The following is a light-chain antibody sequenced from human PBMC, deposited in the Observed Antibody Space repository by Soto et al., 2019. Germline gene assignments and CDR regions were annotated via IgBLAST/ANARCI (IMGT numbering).Light chain of an antibody. J-gene: IGLJ1*01. CDR2: GNS. CDR1: SSNIGAHYD. Sequence: QSVLTQPPSVSGAPGQRVTISCTGSSSNIGAHYDVHWYQQLPGTAPKLLIYGNSNRPSGVPDRFSGSKSGTSASLAITGLQAEDEANYYCSSFKGTNSFVFGTGTKLTVL. CDR3: SSFKGTNSFV. V-gene: IGLV1-40*01.